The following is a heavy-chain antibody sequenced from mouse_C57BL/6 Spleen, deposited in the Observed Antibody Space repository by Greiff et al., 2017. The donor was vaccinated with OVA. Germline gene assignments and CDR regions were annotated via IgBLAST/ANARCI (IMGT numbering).Heavy chain of an antibody. CDR1: GYAFTSYW. D-gene: IGHD1-1*01. CDR3: ARRGFHYGSSYDYAMDY. J-gene: IGHJ4*01. V-gene: IGHV1-69*01. CDR2: IDPSDSYT. Sequence: QVQLQQPGAELVMPGASVKLSCTASGYAFTSYWMHWVKQRPGQGLEWIGEIDPSDSYTNSNQTFKGKSTLTVDKSSSTAYMQLSSLTSEDSAVYYCARRGFHYGSSYDYAMDYWGQGTSVTVSS.